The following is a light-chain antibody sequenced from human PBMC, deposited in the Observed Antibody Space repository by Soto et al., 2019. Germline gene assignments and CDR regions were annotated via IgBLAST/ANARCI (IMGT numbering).Light chain of an antibody. Sequence: PGERATLSCRASQSVSNNLAWYQQKPGQAPSLLIYGASTRATGIPARFSGSGSGTEFTLTISSLQSEDFAVYYCQQYNNLPPFTFGQGTRLEIK. J-gene: IGKJ5*01. CDR3: QQYNNLPPFT. CDR1: QSVSNN. CDR2: GAS. V-gene: IGKV3-15*01.